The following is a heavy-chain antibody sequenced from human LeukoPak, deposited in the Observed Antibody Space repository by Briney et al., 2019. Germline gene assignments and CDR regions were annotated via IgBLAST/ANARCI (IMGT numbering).Heavy chain of an antibody. CDR2: INHSGST. V-gene: IGHV4-34*01. Sequence: SETLSLTCTVSGASISSYYWSWIRQPPGKGLEWIGEINHSGSTNYNPSLKSRVTISVDTSKNQLSLKLSSVTAADTAVYYCARFEVVTAIDAFDIWGQGTMVTVSS. D-gene: IGHD2-21*02. J-gene: IGHJ3*02. CDR1: GASISSYY. CDR3: ARFEVVTAIDAFDI.